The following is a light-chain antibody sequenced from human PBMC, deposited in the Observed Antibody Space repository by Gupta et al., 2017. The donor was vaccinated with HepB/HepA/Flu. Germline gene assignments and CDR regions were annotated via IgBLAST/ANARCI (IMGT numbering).Light chain of an antibody. CDR3: QQDNSWVT. CDR1: QSIGNK. J-gene: IGKJ4*01. V-gene: IGKV3-15*01. CDR2: DAS. Sequence: IVMTQSPATLSVSPGERATLSCRTSQSIGNKLDWYQQRPGQGPRLLIYDASTRATGNTTRFTGSGSDKEFTLTSSYPRSEESEVYCWQQDNSWVTFGGGTKVEIK.